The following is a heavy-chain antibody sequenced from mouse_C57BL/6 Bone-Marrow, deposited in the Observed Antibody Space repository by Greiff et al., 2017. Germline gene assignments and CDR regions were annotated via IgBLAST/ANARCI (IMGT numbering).Heavy chain of an antibody. V-gene: IGHV14-3*01. CDR2: IDTATGNT. D-gene: IGHD1-1*01. Sequence: VKLQQSVAELVRPGASVMLSCTASGFNIKNTYMHWVKQRPEQGLEWIGRIDTATGNTTYAPKFQGKATITADTSSNTAYLQLSSLTTRDTAMYYCAKAVVAEYYAMDYWGQGTSVTVSS. CDR1: GFNIKNTY. J-gene: IGHJ4*01. CDR3: AKAVVAEYYAMDY.